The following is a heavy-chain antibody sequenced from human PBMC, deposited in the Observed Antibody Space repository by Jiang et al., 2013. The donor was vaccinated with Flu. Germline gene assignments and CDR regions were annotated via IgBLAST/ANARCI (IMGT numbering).Heavy chain of an antibody. D-gene: IGHD6-19*01. Sequence: VQLLESGGGLVQPGGSLRLSCAASGFTFSSYAMSWVRQAPGKGLEWVSAISGSGGSTYYADSVKGRFTISRDNSKNTLYLQMNSLRAEDTAVYYCAKDEEPNSSGWYPTDYWGQGTLVTVSS. V-gene: IGHV3-23*01. CDR3: AKDEEPNSSGWYPTDY. J-gene: IGHJ4*02. CDR2: ISGSGGST. CDR1: GFTFSSYA.